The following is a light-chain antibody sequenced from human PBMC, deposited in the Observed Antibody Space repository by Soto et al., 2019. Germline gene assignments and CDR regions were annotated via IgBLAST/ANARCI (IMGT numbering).Light chain of an antibody. CDR2: AAS. J-gene: IGKJ3*01. Sequence: DIQMTQSPSSLSASVGDRVTITCRASHDISNSLVWYQQKPGQVPKLVIFAASTLQSGVPSRFSGSGSGTDFTLTINSLQPEDVATYYCQKYNGAPPLFTFGPGTKVDIK. CDR1: HDISNS. CDR3: QKYNGAPPLFT. V-gene: IGKV1-27*01.